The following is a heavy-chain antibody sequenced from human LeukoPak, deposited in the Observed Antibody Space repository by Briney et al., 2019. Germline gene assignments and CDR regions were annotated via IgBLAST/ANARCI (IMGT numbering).Heavy chain of an antibody. D-gene: IGHD3-22*01. J-gene: IGHJ4*02. Sequence: SVKVSCKASGFTFTSSAMQWVRQARGQRLEWIGWIVVGSGNTNYAQKFQERVTITRDMSTSTAYMELSSLRSEDTAVYYCARASYYYDSSGYPGYYFDYWGQGTLVTVSS. CDR1: GFTFTSSA. CDR3: ARASYYYDSSGYPGYYFDY. V-gene: IGHV1-58*02. CDR2: IVVGSGNT.